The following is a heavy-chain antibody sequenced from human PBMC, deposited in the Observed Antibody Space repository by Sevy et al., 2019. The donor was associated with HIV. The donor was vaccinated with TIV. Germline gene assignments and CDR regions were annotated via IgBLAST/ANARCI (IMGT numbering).Heavy chain of an antibody. J-gene: IGHJ4*02. Sequence: ASVKVSCKASGYTFRDTGINWVRHAPGQGLEWMGYVSAYDGTTYYSQQLQGRVTMTTDTSTNTAYMELRSLRSDDTALYYCARVPSGAPPLWELRPGDYWGQGSLVTVSS. CDR2: VSAYDGTT. V-gene: IGHV1-18*04. CDR1: GYTFRDTG. D-gene: IGHD3-16*01. CDR3: ARVPSGAPPLWELRPGDY.